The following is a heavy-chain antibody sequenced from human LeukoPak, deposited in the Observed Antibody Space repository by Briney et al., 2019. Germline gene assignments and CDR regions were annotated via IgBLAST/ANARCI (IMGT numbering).Heavy chain of an antibody. D-gene: IGHD3-10*01. CDR1: GGSISSYN. CDR3: VRDMVVRGVRYGMDV. J-gene: IGHJ6*02. Sequence: SETLSLTCTDSGGSISSYNWSWIRQPPGKGLERIGHIYYSGSTNYNPSLKSRVTISVDTSKNQFSLKLSSVTAADTAVYYCVRDMVVRGVRYGMDVWGQGTTVTVSS. V-gene: IGHV4-59*01. CDR2: IYYSGST.